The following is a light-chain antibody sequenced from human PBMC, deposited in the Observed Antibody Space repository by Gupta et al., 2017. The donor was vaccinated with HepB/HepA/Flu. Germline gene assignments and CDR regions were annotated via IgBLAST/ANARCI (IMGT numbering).Light chain of an antibody. CDR1: QSGFYNSNNKNN. CDR2: WAS. Sequence: DIVMTQSPDSLAVSLGERATINCKSSQSGFYNSNNKNNLAWYQQKAGQPPKLLIYWASTRESGVPDRFSGRGSGTDFTLTISSLQAEDVAVYYCQQYASTPRTFGEGTKVEIK. V-gene: IGKV4-1*01. J-gene: IGKJ1*01. CDR3: QQYASTPRT.